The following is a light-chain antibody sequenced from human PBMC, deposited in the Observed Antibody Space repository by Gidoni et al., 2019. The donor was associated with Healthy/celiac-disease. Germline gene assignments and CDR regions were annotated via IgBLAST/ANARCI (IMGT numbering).Light chain of an antibody. CDR2: GAS. J-gene: IGKJ1*01. V-gene: IGKV3-20*01. CDR1: QSVSSSY. CDR3: QQYGSSPRT. Sequence: ECVSTQSPGTLSLSPGERATLSCRASQSVSSSYLAWYQQKPGQAPRLLIYGASSRATGIPDRFSGSGSGTDFTLTISRLEPEDFAVYYCQQYGSSPRTFGQGTKVEIK.